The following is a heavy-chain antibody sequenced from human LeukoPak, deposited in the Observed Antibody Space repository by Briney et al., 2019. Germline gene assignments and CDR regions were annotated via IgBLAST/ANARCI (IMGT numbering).Heavy chain of an antibody. Sequence: GGSPRLSCAVSGFTFDDYAMHWVRQAPGKGLEWVSGISWNSGSIGYADSVKGRFTISRDNAKNSLYLQMNSLRAEDTALYYCAKDTRATTVTTFDYWGQGTLVTVSS. J-gene: IGHJ4*02. D-gene: IGHD4-17*01. CDR3: AKDTRATTVTTFDY. V-gene: IGHV3-9*01. CDR1: GFTFDDYA. CDR2: ISWNSGSI.